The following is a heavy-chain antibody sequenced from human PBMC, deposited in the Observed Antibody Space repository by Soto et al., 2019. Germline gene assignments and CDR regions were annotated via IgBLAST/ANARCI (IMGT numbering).Heavy chain of an antibody. CDR3: ARNKASGLDI. Sequence: QVQLVQSGAEVKKPGASVKVSCKASGYTFTTYYIHWVRQAPGQGLEWMGFINPSGGSTSYSRKFQGRVTMTRDTSTSTVYVELSSLRSEDTAVYYCARNKASGLDIWGQGTMVTVAS. V-gene: IGHV1-46*01. CDR2: INPSGGST. J-gene: IGHJ3*02. D-gene: IGHD6-25*01. CDR1: GYTFTTYY.